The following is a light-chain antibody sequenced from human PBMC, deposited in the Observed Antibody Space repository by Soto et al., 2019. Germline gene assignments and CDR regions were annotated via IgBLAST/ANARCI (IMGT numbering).Light chain of an antibody. Sequence: LKHSLATLSLSKRERATLSSRASQSVSNYLAWYQQKPGQAPRLLIFGTSTRTTGIPARFSGSGSGTDFSLTISSLVPEDDAVHYCHLYCSSLTCTFGQGTKLDIK. CDR1: QSVSNY. CDR2: GTS. CDR3: HLYCSSLTCT. J-gene: IGKJ1*01. V-gene: IGKV3-11*01.